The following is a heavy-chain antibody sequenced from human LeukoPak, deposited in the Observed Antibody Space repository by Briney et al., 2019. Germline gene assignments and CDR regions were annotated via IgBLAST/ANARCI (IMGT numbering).Heavy chain of an antibody. V-gene: IGHV3-53*01. CDR1: GFTVSTHY. J-gene: IGHJ5*02. CDR2: TLSGDTT. Sequence: GGSLRLSCAASGFTVSTHYMTWVRQTPGKGLEWVSITLSGDTTYYADSVKGRFTVSRDNSKNTLYLQMNSLRAEDTAVYYCARDSYSTGYFDPWGQGTLVTVSS. CDR3: ARDSYSTGYFDP. D-gene: IGHD6-19*01.